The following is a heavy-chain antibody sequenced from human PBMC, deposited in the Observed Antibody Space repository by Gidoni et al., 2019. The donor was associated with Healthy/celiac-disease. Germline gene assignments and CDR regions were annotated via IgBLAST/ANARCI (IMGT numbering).Heavy chain of an antibody. CDR3: ARGKGWPVGAFDI. CDR2: ISYDGSNK. CDR1: GVTFSSYA. V-gene: IGHV3-30-3*01. D-gene: IGHD1-26*01. Sequence: QVQLVAPGGGVVHLGGSLRLACAAHGVTFSSYAMHWVRQAPGKGLEWVAVISYDGSNKYYADSVKGRFTISRDNSKNTLYLQMNSLRAEDTAVYYCARGKGWPVGAFDIWGQGTMVTVSS. J-gene: IGHJ3*02.